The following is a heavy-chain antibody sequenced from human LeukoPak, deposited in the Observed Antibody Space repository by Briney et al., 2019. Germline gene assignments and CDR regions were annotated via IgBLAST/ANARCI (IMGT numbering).Heavy chain of an antibody. Sequence: PGGSLRLSCAVSGFSFSSYDMHWVRQPAGKGLEWVSGIGTAGDSYYAGSVKGRFTISRENAKNSLYLQMNSLRAGDTAVYYCVRGGDEEFDPWGQGTLVTVSS. V-gene: IGHV3-13*01. CDR2: IGTAGDS. D-gene: IGHD3-10*01. CDR3: VRGGDEEFDP. CDR1: GFSFSSYD. J-gene: IGHJ5*02.